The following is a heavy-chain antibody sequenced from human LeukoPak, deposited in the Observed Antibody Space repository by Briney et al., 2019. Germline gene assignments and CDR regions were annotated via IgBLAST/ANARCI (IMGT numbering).Heavy chain of an antibody. Sequence: GESLKISCKGSGFSFTSYWIGWVRQMPGKGLEWMGTIYPDDSDTRYSPSFQGQVTISADKSISTAYLQWSSLKASDTAMYYCARIPDSSGYYYEAFDIWGQGTMVTVSS. CDR2: IYPDDSDT. CDR1: GFSFTSYW. J-gene: IGHJ3*02. V-gene: IGHV5-51*01. CDR3: ARIPDSSGYYYEAFDI. D-gene: IGHD3-22*01.